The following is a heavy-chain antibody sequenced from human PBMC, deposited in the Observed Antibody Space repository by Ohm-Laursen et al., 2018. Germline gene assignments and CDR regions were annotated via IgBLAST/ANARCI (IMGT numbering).Heavy chain of an antibody. CDR2: VTGSGSST. CDR3: AKGDHCSGGSCYSRSRYGMDV. Sequence: SLRLSCSASGFTFSNYAMSWVRQAPGKGLEWVSTVTGSGSSTYYADSVKGRFTISRDNSKNTLYLQMNSLRAEDTAVYYCAKGDHCSGGSCYSRSRYGMDVWGQGTTVTVSS. J-gene: IGHJ6*02. V-gene: IGHV3-23*01. D-gene: IGHD2-15*01. CDR1: GFTFSNYA.